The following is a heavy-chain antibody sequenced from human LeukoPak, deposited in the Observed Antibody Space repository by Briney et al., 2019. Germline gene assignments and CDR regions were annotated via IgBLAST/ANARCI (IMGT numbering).Heavy chain of an antibody. CDR2: IYYSGST. J-gene: IGHJ4*02. CDR1: GGSISSGGYY. D-gene: IGHD2-2*01. Sequence: SETLSLTCTVSGGSISSGGYYWSWIRQHPGKGLEWIGYIYYSGSTYYNPSLKSRVTISVDTSKNQFSLKLSSVTAADTAVYYCARVSRGGKVVVPAATNFDYWGQGTLVTVSS. CDR3: ARVSRGGKVVVPAATNFDY. V-gene: IGHV4-30-4*08.